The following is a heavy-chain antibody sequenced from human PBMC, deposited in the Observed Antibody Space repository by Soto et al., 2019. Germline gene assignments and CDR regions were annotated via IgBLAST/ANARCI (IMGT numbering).Heavy chain of an antibody. CDR3: ARVAGGNSYDSSGYYFDY. D-gene: IGHD3-22*01. J-gene: IGHJ4*02. Sequence: PGGSLRLSCAASGFTFSDYYMSWIRQAPGKGLEWVSYISSSSSYTNYADSVKGRFTISRDNAKNSLYLQMNSLRAEDTAVYYCARVAGGNSYDSSGYYFDYWGQGTLVTVSS. V-gene: IGHV3-11*06. CDR1: GFTFSDYY. CDR2: ISSSSSYT.